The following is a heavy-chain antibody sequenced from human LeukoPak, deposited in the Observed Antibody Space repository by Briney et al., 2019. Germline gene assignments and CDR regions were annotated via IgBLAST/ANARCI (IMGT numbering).Heavy chain of an antibody. V-gene: IGHV3-21*01. Sequence: GGTLRLSCAASGFTFSSYSMNWVRQAPGKGLEWVSSISGSNSYIYYADSVKGRFTISRDNAKNSLYLQMNSLRAEDTAVYYCARVKETVDAFDIRGQGTMVTVSS. J-gene: IGHJ3*02. CDR3: ARVKETVDAFDI. CDR1: GFTFSSYS. CDR2: ISGSNSYI. D-gene: IGHD4-11*01.